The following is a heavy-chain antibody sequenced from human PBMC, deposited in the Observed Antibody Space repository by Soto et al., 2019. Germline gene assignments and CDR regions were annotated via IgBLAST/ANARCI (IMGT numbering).Heavy chain of an antibody. V-gene: IGHV1-3*01. Sequence: QVQLVQSGAEVKKPGASVKVSCKASGYTFTSYAMHWVRQAPGQRLEWMGWINAGNGNTKYSQKFQGRVTITRDTSASTAYMELSSLRSEDTAVYYCARDGYSSGWYGYYYYYYMDVWGKGNTVTVSS. J-gene: IGHJ6*03. CDR2: INAGNGNT. CDR3: ARDGYSSGWYGYYYYYYMDV. CDR1: GYTFTSYA. D-gene: IGHD6-19*01.